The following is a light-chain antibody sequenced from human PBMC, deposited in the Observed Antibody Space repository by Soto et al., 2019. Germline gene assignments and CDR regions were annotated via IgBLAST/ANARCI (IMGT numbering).Light chain of an antibody. V-gene: IGLV2-14*01. Sequence: QSALTQPASVSGSPGQSITISCTGSSSDVGGCDGVSWYQQYPGTAPKLMIYEVNYRPSGVSNRFSGSKSGNTASLTISGRQAADEADYYCSSFTTTRTYVFGTGTKVTVL. J-gene: IGLJ1*01. CDR2: EVN. CDR1: SSDVGGCDG. CDR3: SSFTTTRTYV.